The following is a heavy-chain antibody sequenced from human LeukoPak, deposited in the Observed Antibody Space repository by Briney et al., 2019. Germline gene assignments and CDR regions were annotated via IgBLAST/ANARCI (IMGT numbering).Heavy chain of an antibody. CDR3: ARGEWLRPFDY. Sequence: SETLSLTCTVSGGSISSYYWSWIRQPPGKGLEWIGYIYYSGSTNYNPSLKSRVTISVDTSKNQFSLKLSSVTAADTAVYYCARGEWLRPFDYWGQGTLVTVSS. D-gene: IGHD5-12*01. V-gene: IGHV4-59*01. J-gene: IGHJ4*02. CDR1: GGSISSYY. CDR2: IYYSGST.